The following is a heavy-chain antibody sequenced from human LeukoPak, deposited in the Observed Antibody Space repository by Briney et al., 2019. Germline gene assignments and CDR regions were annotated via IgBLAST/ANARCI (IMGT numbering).Heavy chain of an antibody. CDR1: GYTFTCYY. CDR2: INPNSGGT. Sequence: ASVKVSCKASGYTFTCYYMHWVRQAPGQGLEWMGWINPNSGGTNYAQKFQGRVTMTRDTSISTAYMELSRLRSDDTAVYYCARDVRYYDSSGTFDPWGQGTLVTVSS. CDR3: ARDVRYYDSSGTFDP. J-gene: IGHJ5*02. D-gene: IGHD3-22*01. V-gene: IGHV1-2*02.